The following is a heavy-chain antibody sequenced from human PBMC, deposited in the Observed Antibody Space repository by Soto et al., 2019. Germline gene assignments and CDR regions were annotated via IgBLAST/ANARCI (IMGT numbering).Heavy chain of an antibody. J-gene: IGHJ6*02. CDR3: ARDGVVVAYYYCYGMDV. CDR2: IWEDGSNK. D-gene: IGHD2-15*01. CDR1: GFTFSSYG. V-gene: IGHV3-33*01. Sequence: QVQLVESGGGVVQPGRSLRLSCAASGFTFSSYGMHWVRQAPGKGLEWVAVIWEDGSNKYYADSVKGRFTIPRDNSKNTLYLQMNSLRAEDTAVYYCARDGVVVAYYYCYGMDVWGQGPTVTVSS.